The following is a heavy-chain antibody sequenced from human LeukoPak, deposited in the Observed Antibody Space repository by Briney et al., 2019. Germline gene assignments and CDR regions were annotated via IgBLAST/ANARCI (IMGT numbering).Heavy chain of an antibody. V-gene: IGHV4-59*08. D-gene: IGHD4-17*01. Sequence: SETLSLTCTVSGGSISSYYWSWIRQPPGKGLEWIGYIYYSGSTNYNPSLKSRVTISVDTSKNQFFLKLSSVTAADTAVYYCARHDYGDYVGLGAFDIWGQGTMVTVSS. CDR2: IYYSGST. CDR3: ARHDYGDYVGLGAFDI. CDR1: GGSISSYY. J-gene: IGHJ3*02.